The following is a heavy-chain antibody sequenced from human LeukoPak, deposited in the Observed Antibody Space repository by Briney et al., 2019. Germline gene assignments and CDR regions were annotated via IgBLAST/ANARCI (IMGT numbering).Heavy chain of an antibody. V-gene: IGHV3-48*03. Sequence: GGSLRLSCAASGFTFSSYEMNWVRQAPGKGLEWVSYISSSSSTIYYADSVKGRFTISRDNAKNSLYLQMNSLRAEDTAVYYCARDDVILDMDVWGKGTTVTVSS. J-gene: IGHJ6*03. D-gene: IGHD3-16*02. CDR3: ARDDVILDMDV. CDR1: GFTFSSYE. CDR2: ISSSSSTI.